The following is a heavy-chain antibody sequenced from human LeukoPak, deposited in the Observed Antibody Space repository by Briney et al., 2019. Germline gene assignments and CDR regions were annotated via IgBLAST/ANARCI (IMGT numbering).Heavy chain of an antibody. CDR3: AKTTLTHYYDTSGYYFNQ. CDR2: ITWNSDST. J-gene: IGHJ1*01. Sequence: GGSLRLPCATSGFNFDDYAMHWVRQAPGKGLEWVSGITWNSDSTGYADSVRGRFIISRDNAEKSLFLQMNSLRAEDTALYFCAKTTLTHYYDTSGYYFNQWGQGTLVTVSS. CDR1: GFNFDDYA. D-gene: IGHD3-22*01. V-gene: IGHV3-9*01.